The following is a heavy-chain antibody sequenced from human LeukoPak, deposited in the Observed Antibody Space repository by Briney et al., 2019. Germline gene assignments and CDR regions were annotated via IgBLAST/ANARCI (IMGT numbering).Heavy chain of an antibody. V-gene: IGHV4-59*12. J-gene: IGHJ4*02. CDR2: IYYSGST. D-gene: IGHD3-22*01. CDR3: ARGGSSGYLHY. Sequence: SETLSLTCTVSGGSISSYYWSWIRQPPGKGLEWIGYIYYSGSTNYNPSLKSRVTISVDTSKNQFSLKLSSVTAADTAVYYCARGGSSGYLHYWGQGTLVTVSS. CDR1: GGSISSYY.